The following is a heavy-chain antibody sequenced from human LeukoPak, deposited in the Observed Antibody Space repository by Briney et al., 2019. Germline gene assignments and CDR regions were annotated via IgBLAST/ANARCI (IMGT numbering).Heavy chain of an antibody. V-gene: IGHV3-53*01. CDR1: GFTFSSYA. CDR2: IYSGGST. D-gene: IGHD6-19*01. J-gene: IGHJ3*01. CDR3: AREPRVAGTTMV. Sequence: PGGSLRLSCAASGFTFSSYAMHWVRQAPGKGLEWVSVIYSGGSTYYADSVKGRFTISRDNSKNTLYLQMNSLRAEDTAVYYCAREPRVAGTTMVWGQGTMVTVSS.